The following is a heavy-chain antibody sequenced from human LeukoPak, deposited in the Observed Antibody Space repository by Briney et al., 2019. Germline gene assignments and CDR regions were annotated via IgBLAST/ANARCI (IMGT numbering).Heavy chain of an antibody. CDR1: GYTFTSYD. CDR3: ASMRGIGHYYYYYGMDV. CDR2: MNPNSGNT. Sequence: GASVKVSCKASGYTFTSYDINWVRQATGQGLEWMGWMNPNSGNTGYAQKFQGRVTMTRNTSISTAYMELSSLRSEDTAVYYCASMRGIGHYYYYYGMDVWGQGTTVTVSS. V-gene: IGHV1-8*01. D-gene: IGHD6-13*01. J-gene: IGHJ6*02.